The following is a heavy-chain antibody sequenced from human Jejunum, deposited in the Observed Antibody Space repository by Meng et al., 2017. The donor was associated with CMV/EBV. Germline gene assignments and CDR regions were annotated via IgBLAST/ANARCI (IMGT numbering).Heavy chain of an antibody. J-gene: IGHJ4*02. CDR3: ARDLIRGYDFWSGASDY. CDR2: INPNSGGT. Sequence: FTGHYMHWVRQAPGQGLEWMGWINPNSGGTYNAQKFRGRLTMTRGTSISTAYMELSRLTSDDTAVYFCARDLIRGYDFWSGASDYWGQGTLVTVS. D-gene: IGHD3-3*01. V-gene: IGHV1-2*02. CDR1: FTGHY.